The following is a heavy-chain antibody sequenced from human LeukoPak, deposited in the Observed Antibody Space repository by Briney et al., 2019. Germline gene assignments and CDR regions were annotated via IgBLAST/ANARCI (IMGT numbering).Heavy chain of an antibody. CDR1: GSTVSSNY. CDR2: IYSGGST. CDR3: AGEVMYSGSIRRGAFDI. J-gene: IGHJ3*02. D-gene: IGHD1-26*01. V-gene: IGHV3-53*01. Sequence: GGSLRLSCAASGSTVSSNYMSWVRQAPGKGLEWVSVIYSGGSTYYADSVKGRFTISRDNSKNTLYLQMNSLRAEDTAVYYCAGEVMYSGSIRRGAFDIWGQGTMVTVSS.